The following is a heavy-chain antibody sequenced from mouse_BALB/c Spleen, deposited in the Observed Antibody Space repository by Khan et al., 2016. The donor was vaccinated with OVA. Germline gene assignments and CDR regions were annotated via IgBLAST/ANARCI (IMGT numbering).Heavy chain of an antibody. CDR3: VSFYYGGSFYAMDY. Sequence: VQLQESGPGLVAPSQSLSITCTFSGFSLTSYGVSWVRQPQGKGLEWLGVIWGDGSTNYHSDLKSRLSISKDDSKSQVFLKLNSLQTDDTATYXCVSFYYGGSFYAMDYWGQGTSVTVSS. CDR2: IWGDGST. J-gene: IGHJ4*01. CDR1: GFSLTSYG. D-gene: IGHD1-1*01. V-gene: IGHV2-3*01.